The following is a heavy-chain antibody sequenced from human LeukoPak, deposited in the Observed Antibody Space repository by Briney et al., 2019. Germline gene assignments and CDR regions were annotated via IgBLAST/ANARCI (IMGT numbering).Heavy chain of an antibody. J-gene: IGHJ4*02. Sequence: GGSLRLSCAASGFTFSNYWMTWVRQAPGKGLEWVANIKQDGSEKYYVDSVKGRFTISRDNAKNSLYLQMNSLRAEDTAVYHCARLWAGTFDYWGQGTLVTVSS. CDR2: IKQDGSEK. V-gene: IGHV3-7*01. CDR1: GFTFSNYW. D-gene: IGHD6-19*01. CDR3: ARLWAGTFDY.